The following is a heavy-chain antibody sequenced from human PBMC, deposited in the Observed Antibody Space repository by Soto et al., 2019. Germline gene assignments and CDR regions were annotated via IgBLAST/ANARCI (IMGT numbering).Heavy chain of an antibody. CDR1: GYSFNSFA. V-gene: IGHV1-3*01. CDR2: INPGNGNT. D-gene: IGHD3-3*02. J-gene: IGHJ4*02. CDR3: ARDRIWFDY. Sequence: ASVKVSCKASGYSFNSFAMHWVRQAPGQRPEWMGWINPGNGNTKYSEKFQGRLTITGDTAASTVYMELDSLRSEDTGIYYCARDRIWFDYWGQGTLVTV.